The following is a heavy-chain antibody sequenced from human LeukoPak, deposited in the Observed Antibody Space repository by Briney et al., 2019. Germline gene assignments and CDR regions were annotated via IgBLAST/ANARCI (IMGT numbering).Heavy chain of an antibody. CDR3: ARVWDYYDRGFSSDAFDI. Sequence: PGGSLRLSCAASGFTFSDPYMDWVRQAPGKGLQWVARIRNRARSYTTQYAPSVRDRFTISRDDTGNTLYLKMNSLKTEDTAVYFCARVWDYYDRGFSSDAFDIWGQGTMVTVSS. D-gene: IGHD3-22*01. CDR2: IRNRARSYTT. V-gene: IGHV3-72*01. CDR1: GFTFSDPY. J-gene: IGHJ3*02.